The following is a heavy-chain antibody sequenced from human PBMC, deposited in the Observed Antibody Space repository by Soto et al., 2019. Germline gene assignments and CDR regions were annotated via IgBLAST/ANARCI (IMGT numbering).Heavy chain of an antibody. Sequence: EASVKVSCKASGYTFSGYYIHWLRQAPGQGLEWMGWINSNSGGTTYAQKFRGRVTMTRDTSISTAYMELSSLRSDDTAVYYCARDYSRSVDWFDPWGQGTLVTVSS. CDR2: INSNSGGT. CDR1: GYTFSGYY. V-gene: IGHV1-2*02. CDR3: ARDYSRSVDWFDP. D-gene: IGHD3-3*01. J-gene: IGHJ5*02.